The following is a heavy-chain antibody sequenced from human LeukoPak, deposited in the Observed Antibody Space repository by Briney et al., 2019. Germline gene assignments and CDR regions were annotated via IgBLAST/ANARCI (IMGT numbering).Heavy chain of an antibody. CDR3: ATGARVTIFGVVIPPFDY. Sequence: ASVKLPCKVSGYTFTDYYMHGVPRAPGKGLEGMGLVNPEDGETIYAEKFQGRVTITADTPTDTASLELSTLRPEDTAVYYCATGARVTIFGVVIPPFDYWGQGTLVTVSS. CDR2: VNPEDGET. V-gene: IGHV1-69-2*01. D-gene: IGHD3-3*01. CDR1: GYTFTDYY. J-gene: IGHJ4*02.